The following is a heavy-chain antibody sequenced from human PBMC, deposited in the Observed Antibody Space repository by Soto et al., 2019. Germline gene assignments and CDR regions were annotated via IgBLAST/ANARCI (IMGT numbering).Heavy chain of an antibody. V-gene: IGHV1-24*01. CDR1: GYGLSVLS. J-gene: IGHJ4*02. Sequence: GASVNVYWKVAGYGLSVLSMHWGRQAPGKGLEWMGGFDPEDGETIYAQKFQGRVTMTEDTSTDTAYMELSSLRSEDTAVYYCATRPIHYDSLDYWGQGTLLTVSS. CDR3: ATRPIHYDSLDY. D-gene: IGHD5-12*01. CDR2: FDPEDGET.